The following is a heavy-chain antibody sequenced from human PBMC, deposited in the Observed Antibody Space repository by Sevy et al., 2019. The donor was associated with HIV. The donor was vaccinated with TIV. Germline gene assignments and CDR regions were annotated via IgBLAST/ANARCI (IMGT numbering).Heavy chain of an antibody. Sequence: GGSLRLSCAASGFTFSSYSMNWVRQAPGKGLEWVSSISSSSSYIYYADSVKGRFTISRDKAKNALYLQMNSLRAEDTAVYYCARDGSGSYYKFDYYFDYWGQGTLVTVSS. J-gene: IGHJ4*02. CDR1: GFTFSSYS. CDR3: ARDGSGSYYKFDYYFDY. D-gene: IGHD3-10*01. V-gene: IGHV3-21*01. CDR2: ISSSSSYI.